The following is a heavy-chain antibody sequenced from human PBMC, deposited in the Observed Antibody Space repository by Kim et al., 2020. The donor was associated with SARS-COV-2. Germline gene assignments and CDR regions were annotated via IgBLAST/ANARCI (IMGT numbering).Heavy chain of an antibody. V-gene: IGHV1-18*01. Sequence: LKGRVTMTTDTSTSTAYMELRSLRSDDTAVYYCARDHQYSSGWYTWFDPWGQGTLVTVSS. CDR3: ARDHQYSSGWYTWFDP. D-gene: IGHD6-19*01. J-gene: IGHJ5*02.